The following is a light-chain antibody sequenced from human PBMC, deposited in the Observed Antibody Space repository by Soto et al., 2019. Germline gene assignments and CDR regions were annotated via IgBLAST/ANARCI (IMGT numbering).Light chain of an antibody. CDR1: SSDIGDYNY. V-gene: IGLV2-14*01. Sequence: QSALTQPASVSGSPGQSITVSCTGTSSDIGDYNYVSWYQHHPGKAPKLLIYGVSNRPSGVSNRFSGSKSGNTASLTISGLQAEDEADYYCSSYTSSSTLVFGGGTKLTVL. CDR3: SSYTSSSTLV. J-gene: IGLJ3*02. CDR2: GVS.